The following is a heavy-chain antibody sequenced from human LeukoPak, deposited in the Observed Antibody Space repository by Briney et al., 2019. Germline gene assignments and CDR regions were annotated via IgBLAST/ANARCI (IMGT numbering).Heavy chain of an antibody. J-gene: IGHJ4*02. CDR3: ARGWQHLVL. CDR2: ISGSGGST. D-gene: IGHD6-13*01. CDR1: GFTFSSYA. Sequence: GGSLRLSCAASGFTFSSYAMSWVRQAPGKGLEWVSAISGSGGSTYYADSVKGRFTISRDNAKNSLYLQVNSLRAEDTAVYYCARGWQHLVLWGQGTLVTVSS. V-gene: IGHV3-23*01.